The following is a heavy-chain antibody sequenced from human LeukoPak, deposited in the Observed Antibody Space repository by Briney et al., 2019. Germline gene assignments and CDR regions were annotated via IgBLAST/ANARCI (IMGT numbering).Heavy chain of an antibody. CDR1: GYTFTGYY. V-gene: IGHV1-2*02. Sequence: ASVKVSCKASGYTFTGYYMHWVRQAPGQGLEWMGWINPNSGGTNYAQKFQGRVTMTRDTSISTAYMELSRLRSDDTAVYYCARGSSWGKGYFDYWGQGTLVTVSS. J-gene: IGHJ4*02. CDR3: ARGSSWGKGYFDY. D-gene: IGHD6-13*01. CDR2: INPNSGGT.